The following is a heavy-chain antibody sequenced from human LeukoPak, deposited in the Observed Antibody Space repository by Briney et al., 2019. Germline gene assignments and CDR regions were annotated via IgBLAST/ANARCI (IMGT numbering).Heavy chain of an antibody. Sequence: SETLSLTCAVSGGSISSSNWWSWVRQPPGKGLEWIGEIYHSGSTNYSPSLKSRVTISVDKSKNQFSLKLSSVTAADTAVYYCARDRYYGSGSLGNWFDPWGQGTLVTVSS. V-gene: IGHV4-4*02. J-gene: IGHJ5*02. CDR3: ARDRYYGSGSLGNWFDP. D-gene: IGHD3-10*01. CDR1: GGSISSSNW. CDR2: IYHSGST.